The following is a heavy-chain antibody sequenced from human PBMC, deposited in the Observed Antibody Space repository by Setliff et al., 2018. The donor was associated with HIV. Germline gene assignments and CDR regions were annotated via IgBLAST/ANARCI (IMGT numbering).Heavy chain of an antibody. CDR1: GGSISRGSYS. D-gene: IGHD6-19*01. CDR3: ARLRQWLAFFDS. J-gene: IGHJ4*02. CDR2: ISYTGIT. V-gene: IGHV4-39*01. Sequence: ETLSLTCTVSGGSISRGSYSWGWIRQLPGKGLGWIGSISYTGITNYNPSLKSRVTISVDTSQNQFSLKLTSVTAADTAVYYCARLRQWLAFFDSWGQGTLVTVSS.